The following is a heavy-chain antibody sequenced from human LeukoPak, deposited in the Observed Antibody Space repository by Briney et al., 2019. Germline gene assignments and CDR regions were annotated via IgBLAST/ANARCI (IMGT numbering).Heavy chain of an antibody. CDR1: GGSFSGYY. D-gene: IGHD3-3*01. CDR2: INHSGST. CDR3: ARGLSYYDFWSGYSPFDY. V-gene: IGHV4-34*01. J-gene: IGHJ4*02. Sequence: SETLSFTCAVYGGSFSGYYWSWIRQPPGKGLEWIGEINHSGSTNYNPSLKSRVTISVDTSKNQFSLKLSSVTAADTAVYYCARGLSYYDFWSGYSPFDYWGQGTLVTVSS.